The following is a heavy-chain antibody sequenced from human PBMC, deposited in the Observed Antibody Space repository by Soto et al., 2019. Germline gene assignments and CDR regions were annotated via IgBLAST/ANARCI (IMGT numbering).Heavy chain of an antibody. CDR3: ARHNYCTNGVCYYHLYYYYMDV. CDR1: GYTFTSYG. J-gene: IGHJ6*03. Sequence: ASVKVSCKASGYTFTSYGISWVRQAPGQGLEWMGWISAYNGNTNYAQKLQGRVTMTTDTSTSTAYMELRSLRSDDTAVYYCARHNYCTNGVCYYHLYYYYMDVWGKGTTVTVSS. V-gene: IGHV1-18*01. CDR2: ISAYNGNT. D-gene: IGHD2-8*01.